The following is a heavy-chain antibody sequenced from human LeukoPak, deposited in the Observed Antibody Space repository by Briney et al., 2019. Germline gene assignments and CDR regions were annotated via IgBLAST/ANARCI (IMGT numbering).Heavy chain of an antibody. Sequence: PSETLSLTCTVSGGSISSDYWSWLRQPPGKGLEWIGYIHYTGTTRYNPSLNGRVTISVDTSKNQFSLKLRSVTAADTAVYYCARGAGWYDSWGQGTLVAVSS. V-gene: IGHV4-59*01. J-gene: IGHJ5*01. CDR2: IHYTGTT. CDR3: ARGAGWYDS. CDR1: GGSISSDY.